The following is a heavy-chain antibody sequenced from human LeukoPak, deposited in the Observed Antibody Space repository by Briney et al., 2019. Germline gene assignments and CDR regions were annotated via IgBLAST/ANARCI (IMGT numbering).Heavy chain of an antibody. V-gene: IGHV3-53*01. CDR1: GFTVSSNY. Sequence: PGGSLRLSCAASGFTVSSNYMSWVRQAPGKGLEWVSVIYSGGSTYYADSVKGRFTISRDNSKNTLYLQMSSLRAEDTAVYYCATSYYYYYMDVWGKGTTVTVSS. CDR3: ATSYYYYYMDV. CDR2: IYSGGST. J-gene: IGHJ6*03.